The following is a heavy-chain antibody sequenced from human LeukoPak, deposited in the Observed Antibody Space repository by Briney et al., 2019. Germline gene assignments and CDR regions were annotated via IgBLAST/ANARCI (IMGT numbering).Heavy chain of an antibody. J-gene: IGHJ4*02. Sequence: QAGGSLRLSCAASGFTFSSYEMNWVRQAPGKGLEWVSYISSSGSTIYYADSVKGRFTISRDNAKNSLYLQMNSLRAEDTAVYYCARDAGIYYYGSGSHSQPRGYDYWGQGTLVTVSS. CDR2: ISSSGSTI. CDR1: GFTFSSYE. D-gene: IGHD3-10*01. V-gene: IGHV3-48*03. CDR3: ARDAGIYYYGSGSHSQPRGYDY.